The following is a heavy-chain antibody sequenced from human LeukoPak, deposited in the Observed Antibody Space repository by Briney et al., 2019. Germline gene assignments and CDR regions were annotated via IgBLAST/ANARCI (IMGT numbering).Heavy chain of an antibody. CDR2: IYYSGST. CDR1: GGSISSYY. CDR3: ARDLRYCSSTSCYKKTSEYFQH. D-gene: IGHD2-2*02. J-gene: IGHJ1*01. V-gene: IGHV4-59*01. Sequence: SETLSLTCTVSGGSISSYYWSWIRQPPGKGLEWIGYIYYSGSTNYNPSLKSRVTISVDTSKNQFSLKLSSVTAADTAVYYCARDLRYCSSTSCYKKTSEYFQHWGQGTLVTVSS.